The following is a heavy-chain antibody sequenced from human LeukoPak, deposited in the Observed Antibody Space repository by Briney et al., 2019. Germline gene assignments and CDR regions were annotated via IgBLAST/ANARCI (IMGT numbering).Heavy chain of an antibody. V-gene: IGHV4-34*01. J-gene: IGHJ5*02. CDR3: ARGNDYVWGSYRSTNWFDP. CDR2: IYHSGNT. CDR1: GVSFSGYY. D-gene: IGHD3-16*02. Sequence: SETLSLTCAVYGVSFSGYYWSWIRQPPGKGLEWIGYIYHSGNTYYNPSLKSRVTISVDTSKNQFSLKLSSVTAADTAVYYCARGNDYVWGSYRSTNWFDPWGQGTLVTVSS.